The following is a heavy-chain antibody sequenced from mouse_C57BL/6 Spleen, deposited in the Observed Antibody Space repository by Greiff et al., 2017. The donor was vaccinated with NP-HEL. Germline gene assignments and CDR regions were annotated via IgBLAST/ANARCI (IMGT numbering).Heavy chain of an antibody. CDR1: GYTFTDYE. V-gene: IGHV1-15*01. Sequence: QVQLQQSGAELVRPGASVTLSCKASGYTFTDYEMHWVKQTPVHGLEWIGAIDPETGGTAYNQKFKGKAILTADKSSSTAYMELRSLTSEDSAVYYCTRSALNYGSSYSSSFDYWGQGTTLTVSS. CDR2: IDPETGGT. J-gene: IGHJ2*01. D-gene: IGHD1-1*01. CDR3: TRSALNYGSSYSSSFDY.